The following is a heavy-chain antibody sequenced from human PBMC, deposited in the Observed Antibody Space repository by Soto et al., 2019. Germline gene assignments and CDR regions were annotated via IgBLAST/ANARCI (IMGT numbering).Heavy chain of an antibody. D-gene: IGHD3-10*02. CDR3: ANDRQNGNYYVRGVTYYFEY. V-gene: IGHV3-7*03. CDR2: IKQDESEK. CDR1: GLSFSSCW. Sequence: HPGGSLRLSCATSGLSFSSCWMSWVRQAPGKGLEWVANIKQDESEKNYVDSVQGRFTISRDNAKNSLYLQMNSLRAEDTAVYFCANDRQNGNYYVRGVTYYFEYWGQGTLVTVSS. J-gene: IGHJ4*02.